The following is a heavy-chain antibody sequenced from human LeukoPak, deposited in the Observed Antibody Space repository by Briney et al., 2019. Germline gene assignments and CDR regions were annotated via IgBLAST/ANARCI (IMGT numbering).Heavy chain of an antibody. V-gene: IGHV4-39*01. Sequence: SETLSLTCTVSGGSINNSSYYWDWIRQPPGKGLEWIGSIYYSGSTYYNPSLKSRVTISVDTSKNQFSLKLSSVTAADTAVFYCARRSHYYYYMDVWGKGTTVTISS. CDR2: IYYSGST. J-gene: IGHJ6*03. CDR1: GGSINNSSYY. CDR3: ARRSHYYYYMDV.